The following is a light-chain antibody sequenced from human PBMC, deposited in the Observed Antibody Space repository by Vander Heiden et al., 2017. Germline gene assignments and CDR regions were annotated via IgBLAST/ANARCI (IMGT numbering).Light chain of an antibody. CDR1: QSVRSK. CDR2: AAS. V-gene: IGKV3-15*01. J-gene: IGKJ1*01. Sequence: EIVMTQSPAILSVSPGEGAALSCRASQSVRSKLAWYQQKPGQAPRLLIYAASTRASGIPARFSGSGSGTEFTLTISSRQSEDFAVYYCLQYNHWLTWTFGQGTKVEIK. CDR3: LQYNHWLTWT.